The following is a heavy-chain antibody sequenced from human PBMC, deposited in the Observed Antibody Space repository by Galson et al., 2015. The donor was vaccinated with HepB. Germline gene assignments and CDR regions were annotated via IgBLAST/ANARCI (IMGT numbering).Heavy chain of an antibody. D-gene: IGHD4-23*01. CDR2: ISGSGGST. Sequence: SLRLSCAASGFTFSSYAMSWVRQAPGKGLEWVSVISGSGGSTYYADSVKGRFTISRDNSKNTLYPQVNSLRAEDTAVYYCAKDYGGNPYDYWGQGTLVTVSS. CDR3: AKDYGGNPYDY. J-gene: IGHJ4*02. V-gene: IGHV3-23*01. CDR1: GFTFSSYA.